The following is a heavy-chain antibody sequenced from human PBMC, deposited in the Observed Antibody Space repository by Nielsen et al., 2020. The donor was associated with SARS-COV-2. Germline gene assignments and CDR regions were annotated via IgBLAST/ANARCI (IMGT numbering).Heavy chain of an antibody. CDR1: GFTFSSYG. CDR2: IWYDGSNK. Sequence: GESLKISCAASGFTFSSYGMHWVRQALGKGLEWVAVIWYDGSNKYYADSVKGRFTISRDNSKNTLYLQMNSLRAEDTAVYYCARGYYDILYAFDIWGQGTMVTVSS. CDR3: ARGYYDILYAFDI. J-gene: IGHJ3*02. D-gene: IGHD3-9*01. V-gene: IGHV3-33*01.